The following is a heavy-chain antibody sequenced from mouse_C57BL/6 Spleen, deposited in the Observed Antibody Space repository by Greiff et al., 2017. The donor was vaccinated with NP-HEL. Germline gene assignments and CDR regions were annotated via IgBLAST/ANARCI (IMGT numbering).Heavy chain of an antibody. CDR1: GYTFTDYE. CDR2: IDPETGGT. J-gene: IGHJ4*01. CDR3: TRRGDYYGSSYGAMDY. V-gene: IGHV1-15*01. Sequence: QVQLQQSGAELVRPGASVTLSCKASGYTFTDYEMHWVKQTPVHGLEWIGAIDPETGGTAYNQKFKGKAILTADKSSSTAYMELRSLTSEDSAVYYGTRRGDYYGSSYGAMDYWGQGTSVTVSS. D-gene: IGHD1-1*01.